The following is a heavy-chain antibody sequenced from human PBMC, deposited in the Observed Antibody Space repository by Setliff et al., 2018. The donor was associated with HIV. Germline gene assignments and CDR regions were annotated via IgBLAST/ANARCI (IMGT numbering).Heavy chain of an antibody. D-gene: IGHD3-22*01. CDR2: IYNSGST. CDR1: GSSISSSYR. Sequence: SETLSLTCAVSGSSISSSYRWGWIRQSPGKGLEWIGNIYNSGSTYYNPSLKSRVTMSVDTSKNQFSLKLSSVTAADTTVYYCARHSGLGGYYSPFDYWGPGTLVTVSS. CDR3: ARHSGLGGYYSPFDY. V-gene: IGHV4-28*01. J-gene: IGHJ4*02.